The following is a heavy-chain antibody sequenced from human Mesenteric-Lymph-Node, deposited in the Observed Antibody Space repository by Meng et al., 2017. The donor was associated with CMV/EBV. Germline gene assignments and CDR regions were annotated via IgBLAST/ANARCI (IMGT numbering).Heavy chain of an antibody. CDR3: ARGAIFGVVIMLGYYFDY. V-gene: IGHV3-23*01. Sequence: GESLKISCLASGFTFRNYALNWVRQSPGKGLEWVSAVTGSGLSTYYAASVKGRFTISRDNSKNTLYLQMNSLRAEDTAVYYCARGAIFGVVIMLGYYFDYWGQGTLVTVSS. CDR2: VTGSGLST. J-gene: IGHJ4*02. D-gene: IGHD3-3*01. CDR1: GFTFRNYA.